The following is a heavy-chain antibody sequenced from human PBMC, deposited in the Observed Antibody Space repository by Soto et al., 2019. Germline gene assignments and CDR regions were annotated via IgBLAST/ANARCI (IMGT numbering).Heavy chain of an antibody. CDR1: GLAFSSYS. V-gene: IGHV3-21*01. D-gene: IGHD4-17*01. CDR3: ARLDYGDDAFDI. CDR2: ISSSSTYI. Sequence: EVQLVESGGGLAKPGGSLRLSCAASGLAFSSYSMNWVRQAPGQGLAWVSCISSSSTYIYYSYSLKGRFTISRDNVKNSLYRSKNSPRAEDAAVDYCARLDYGDDAFDIWGHGTMVTVSS. J-gene: IGHJ3*02.